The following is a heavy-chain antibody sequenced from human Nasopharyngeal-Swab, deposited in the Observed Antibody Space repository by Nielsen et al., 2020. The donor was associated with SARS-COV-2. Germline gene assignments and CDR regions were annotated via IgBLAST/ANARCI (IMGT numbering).Heavy chain of an antibody. Sequence: GESLKISCAASGFTFSSYAMSWVRQTPGKGLEWVSAITGSGGRTYYADSVKGRFTISRDNSKNTLYLQMNSLRAEDTAIYYCANLWFGEPSGYYYSYAMDVWGQGTTVTVPS. CDR2: ITGSGGRT. CDR3: ANLWFGEPSGYYYSYAMDV. J-gene: IGHJ6*02. CDR1: GFTFSSYA. D-gene: IGHD3-10*01. V-gene: IGHV3-23*01.